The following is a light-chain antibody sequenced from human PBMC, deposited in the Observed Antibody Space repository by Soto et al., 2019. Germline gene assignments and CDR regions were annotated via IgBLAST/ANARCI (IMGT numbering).Light chain of an antibody. Sequence: QSVLTQPPSVSGAPGQRVTISCTGSSSNIGAGYDVHWYQQLPGTAPKPLIYGNSNRPSGVPDRFSGSKSGTSASLAITGLQADDEAEYYCTSYTIRGGLWVFGGGTKVTVL. CDR2: GNS. CDR1: SSNIGAGYD. J-gene: IGLJ3*02. V-gene: IGLV1-40*01. CDR3: TSYTIRGGLWV.